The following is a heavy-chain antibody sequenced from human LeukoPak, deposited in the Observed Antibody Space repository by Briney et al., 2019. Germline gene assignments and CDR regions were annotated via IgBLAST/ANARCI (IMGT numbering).Heavy chain of an antibody. D-gene: IGHD3-10*01. CDR1: GFTFSSYA. CDR2: ISGSDGST. V-gene: IGHV3-23*01. CDR3: AKRGSGPFFMDA. Sequence: PGGSLRLSCAASGFTFSSYAMSWVRQAPGKGLEWVSTISGSDGSTYYADSVKGRFTISRDNSKNTLYLQMNSLRAEDTAVYYCAKRGSGPFFMDAWGQGTTVTVSS. J-gene: IGHJ6*02.